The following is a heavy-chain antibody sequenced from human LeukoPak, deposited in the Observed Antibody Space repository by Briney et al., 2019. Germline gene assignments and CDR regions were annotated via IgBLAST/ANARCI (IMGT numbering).Heavy chain of an antibody. CDR3: ARDRGEGVAAAGSLGY. J-gene: IGHJ4*02. CDR1: GYTFTSYG. CDR2: ISAYNGNT. Sequence: EASVKVSCKASGYTFTSYGISWVRQAPGQGLEWMGWISAYNGNTNYAQKLQGRVTMTTDTSTSTAYMELRSLRSDDTAVYYCARDRGEGVAAAGSLGYWGQGTLVTVSS. V-gene: IGHV1-18*01. D-gene: IGHD6-13*01.